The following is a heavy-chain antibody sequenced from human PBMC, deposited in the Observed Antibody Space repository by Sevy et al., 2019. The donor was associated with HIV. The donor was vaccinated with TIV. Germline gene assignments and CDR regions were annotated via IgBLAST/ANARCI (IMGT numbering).Heavy chain of an antibody. CDR2: ISSSTI. J-gene: IGHJ6*02. CDR3: AREGGYTDQGMDV. D-gene: IGHD5-12*01. Sequence: GGSLRLSCAASGFTFNIFSINWVRQAPGKGLEWVSYISSSTIYYADSVTGRFTISRDNAKNSLSLQMNSLGAEDTAVYYCAREGGYTDQGMDVWGQGTTVTVSS. V-gene: IGHV3-48*01. CDR1: GFTFNIFS.